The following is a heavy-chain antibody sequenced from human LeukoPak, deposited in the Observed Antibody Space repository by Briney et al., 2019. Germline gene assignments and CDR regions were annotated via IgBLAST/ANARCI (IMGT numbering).Heavy chain of an antibody. CDR2: IHYSGST. CDR3: VRVKEYFDY. CDR1: GGSISSGGYY. Sequence: SETLSLTCTVSGGSISSGGYYWSWIRQLPGKGLEWIGYIHYSGSTYYNPSLKSRVTISVHTSNNQFSLKLSSVTAADTAVYYCVRVKEYFDYWGQGTLVTVSS. V-gene: IGHV4-30-4*01. J-gene: IGHJ4*02.